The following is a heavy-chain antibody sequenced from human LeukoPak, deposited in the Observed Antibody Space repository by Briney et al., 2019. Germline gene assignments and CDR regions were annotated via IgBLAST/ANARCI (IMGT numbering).Heavy chain of an antibody. V-gene: IGHV3-30*18. D-gene: IGHD2-2*01. J-gene: IGHJ4*02. CDR2: ISYDGSNK. Sequence: PGGSLRLSCAASGFTFSSYGMHWVRQAPGKGLEWVAVISYDGSNKYYADSVKGRFTISRDNSKNTLYLQMNSLRAEDTAVYYCAKDLERYCSSTSCYYPDCWGQGTLVTVSS. CDR1: GFTFSSYG. CDR3: AKDLERYCSSTSCYYPDC.